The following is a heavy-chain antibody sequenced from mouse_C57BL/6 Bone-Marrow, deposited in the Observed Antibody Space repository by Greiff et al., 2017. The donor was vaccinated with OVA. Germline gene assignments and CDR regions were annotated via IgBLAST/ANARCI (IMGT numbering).Heavy chain of an antibody. CDR3: ATLPYAMDY. D-gene: IGHD2-1*01. Sequence: QVQLQQPGAELVKPGASVKLSCKASGYTFTSYWMHWVKQRPGQGLEWIGMIHPNSGSTNYNEKFKSKATLTVDKSSSTAYMQLRRLTSEDSAVYYCATLPYAMDYWGQGTSVTVSS. J-gene: IGHJ4*01. V-gene: IGHV1-64*01. CDR1: GYTFTSYW. CDR2: IHPNSGST.